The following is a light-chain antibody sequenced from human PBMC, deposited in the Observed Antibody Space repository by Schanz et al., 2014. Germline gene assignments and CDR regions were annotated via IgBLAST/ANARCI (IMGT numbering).Light chain of an antibody. V-gene: IGKV3-15*01. Sequence: EIVVTQSPATLALSPGERASLSCRASRSISGNLAWYQQKPGQAPRLLIFGASTRATGIPPRFSGSMSGTEFTLTIDSLQSEDFAVYYCQQYNNWPPITFGGGTKVEIK. CDR1: RSISGN. CDR3: QQYNNWPPIT. CDR2: GAS. J-gene: IGKJ4*01.